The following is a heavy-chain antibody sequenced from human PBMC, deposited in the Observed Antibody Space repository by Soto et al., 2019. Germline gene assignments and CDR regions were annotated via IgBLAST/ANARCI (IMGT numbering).Heavy chain of an antibody. D-gene: IGHD3-10*01. Sequence: QVQLVQSGAEVKKPGASVKVSCKASGYTFPSYDINWVRQATGQGLEWMGWMNPNSGNTGYAQKFQGRDTMTRNTSISTAYTELSSLRSEDTAVYYCAGEHYGNSAWFDPWGQGTLVTVSS. CDR2: MNPNSGNT. J-gene: IGHJ5*02. CDR1: GYTFPSYD. CDR3: AGEHYGNSAWFDP. V-gene: IGHV1-8*01.